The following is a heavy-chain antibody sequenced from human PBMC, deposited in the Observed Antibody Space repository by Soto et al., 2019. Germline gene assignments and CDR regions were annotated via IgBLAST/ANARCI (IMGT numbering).Heavy chain of an antibody. CDR1: GFSLSTSGVG. CDR2: IYWDDDK. D-gene: IGHD2-15*01. Sequence: QITLKESGPTLVKPTQPLTLTCTFSGFSLSTSGVGVGWIRQPPGKALEWLALIYWDDDKRYSPSLKSRLTITKDTSKNQVVLTMTNMDPVDTATYYCAHTLGYCSGGSCYSAPFDIWGQGTMVTVSS. J-gene: IGHJ3*02. V-gene: IGHV2-5*02. CDR3: AHTLGYCSGGSCYSAPFDI.